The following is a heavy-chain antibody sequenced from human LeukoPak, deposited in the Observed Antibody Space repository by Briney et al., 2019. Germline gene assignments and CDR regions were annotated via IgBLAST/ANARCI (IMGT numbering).Heavy chain of an antibody. J-gene: IGHJ4*02. CDR2: IYPGDSDT. V-gene: IGHV5-51*01. CDR3: ARHNPGLTGTTSPLDS. Sequence: GESLKISCQGSGYSFTSYWIGWVRQMPGKGLEWMGIIYPGDSDTRYSPSFQGQVTISADKSISTAYLQWSSLKASDTVMYYCARHNPGLTGTTSPLDSWGQGTLVTVSS. D-gene: IGHD1-1*01. CDR1: GYSFTSYW.